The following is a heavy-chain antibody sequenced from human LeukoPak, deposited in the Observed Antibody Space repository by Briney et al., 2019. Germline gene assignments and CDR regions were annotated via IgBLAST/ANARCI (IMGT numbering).Heavy chain of an antibody. V-gene: IGHV4-39*02. D-gene: IGHD6-19*01. Sequence: KPSETLSLTCTVSGGSISSSKDYWGWIRQPPGKGLEWIGSIYYSENTYYNPSLKSRVSISVDTSKNQFTLKLSSVTAADTAVYYCARDLLEVAASAWDIWGQGTMVTVSS. J-gene: IGHJ3*02. CDR2: IYYSENT. CDR3: ARDLLEVAASAWDI. CDR1: GGSISSSKDY.